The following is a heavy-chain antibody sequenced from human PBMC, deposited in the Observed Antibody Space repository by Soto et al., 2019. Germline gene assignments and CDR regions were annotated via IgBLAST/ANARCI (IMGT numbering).Heavy chain of an antibody. CDR1: GFTFSSYA. J-gene: IGHJ6*02. D-gene: IGHD2-15*01. CDR3: AREWAHIVEMNNGMDV. CDR2: ISYDGSNK. Sequence: QVQLVESGGGVVQPGRSLRLSCAASGFTFSSYAMHWVRQAPGKGLEWVAVISYDGSNKYYADAVKGRFTISRDNSKNTLYLHMNSLRAEDTAVYYCAREWAHIVEMNNGMDVGGQGTTVTVSS. V-gene: IGHV3-30-3*01.